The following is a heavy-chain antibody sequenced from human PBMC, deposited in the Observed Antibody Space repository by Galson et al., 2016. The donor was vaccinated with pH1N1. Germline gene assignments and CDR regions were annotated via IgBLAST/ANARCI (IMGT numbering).Heavy chain of an antibody. CDR3: ASQKVGMAATLGGS. V-gene: IGHV3-7*01. CDR2: IRQDGNEK. CDR1: GFTFSSYW. D-gene: IGHD6-13*01. Sequence: SLRLSCATSGFTFSSYWMSRVRQAPGKGLEWVANIRQDGNEKHYVDSVKGRFTISRDNAKKSLYLQMNSLRADDKVLYSCASQKVGMAATLGGSWGQGTLVTVSS. J-gene: IGHJ4*02.